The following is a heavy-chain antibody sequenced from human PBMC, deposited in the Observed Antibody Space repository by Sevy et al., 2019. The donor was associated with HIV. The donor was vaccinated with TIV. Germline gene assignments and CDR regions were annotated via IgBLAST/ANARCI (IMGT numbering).Heavy chain of an antibody. V-gene: IGHV3-30*18. J-gene: IGHJ4*02. CDR2: LSHDGTNK. Sequence: GGSLRLSCTASGFTFSSYGMHWVRQAPGKGLEWVAVLSHDGTNKHYVDSVKGRFTISRDNSKNTLYLQMNSLRAEDTAEYYCAKDPRGYTYGYVDYWGQGTLVTVSS. CDR1: GFTFSSYG. CDR3: AKDPRGYTYGYVDY. D-gene: IGHD5-18*01.